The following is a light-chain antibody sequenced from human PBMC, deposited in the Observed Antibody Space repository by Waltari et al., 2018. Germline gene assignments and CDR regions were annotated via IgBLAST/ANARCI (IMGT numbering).Light chain of an antibody. V-gene: IGKV3D-20*01. CDR3: QQYHSSLYT. CDR1: QSVWNTY. Sequence: PAILSLSPGETATLSCEASQSVWNTYLAWYQHKPGQAPRLLIYDGSARATGTPDRFSGSGAATQFTLTISRLEPEDFALYYCQQYHSSLYTFGQGTRLEMK. CDR2: DGS. J-gene: IGKJ2*01.